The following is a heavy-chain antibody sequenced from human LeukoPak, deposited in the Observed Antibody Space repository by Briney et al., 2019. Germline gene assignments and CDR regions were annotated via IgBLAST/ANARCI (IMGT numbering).Heavy chain of an antibody. CDR2: ISSTGGTT. V-gene: IGHV3-23*01. Sequence: GGSLRLSCAASGITFSSYGMSWVRQAPGKGLEWVSSISSTGGTTYYADSVKGRFTISRDNAKNTLYLQMNSLRAEDTAVYYCARAVGIGEFDPWGQGTLVTVSS. CDR1: GITFSSYG. J-gene: IGHJ5*02. D-gene: IGHD3-10*01. CDR3: ARAVGIGEFDP.